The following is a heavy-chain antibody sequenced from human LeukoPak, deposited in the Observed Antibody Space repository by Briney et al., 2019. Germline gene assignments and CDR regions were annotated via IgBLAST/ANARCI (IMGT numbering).Heavy chain of an antibody. V-gene: IGHV4-34*09. Sequence: SETLSLTCAVYGGSFSGYYWSWIRQPPGKGLEWIGYIYYSGTSYYNPSLKSRVTISVDTSKNQFSLKLSSVTAADTAVYYCARSYFDSSGYPWYFDPWGRGTLVTVSS. CDR2: IYYSGTS. CDR3: ARSYFDSSGYPWYFDP. J-gene: IGHJ2*01. D-gene: IGHD3-22*01. CDR1: GGSFSGYY.